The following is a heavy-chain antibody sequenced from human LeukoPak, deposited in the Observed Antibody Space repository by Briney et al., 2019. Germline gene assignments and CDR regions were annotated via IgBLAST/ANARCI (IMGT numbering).Heavy chain of an antibody. J-gene: IGHJ4*02. CDR1: GFTFSSYS. V-gene: IGHV3-21*01. CDR3: ARGGHYGDYPYYFDY. CDR2: ISSSSSYI. Sequence: PGGSLRLSCAASGFTFSSYSMNWVRQAPGKGLEWVSSISSSSSYIYYADSVKGRFTISRDNAKNSLYLQMNSLRAEDTAVYYCARGGHYGDYPYYFDYWGQGTLVTVSS. D-gene: IGHD4-17*01.